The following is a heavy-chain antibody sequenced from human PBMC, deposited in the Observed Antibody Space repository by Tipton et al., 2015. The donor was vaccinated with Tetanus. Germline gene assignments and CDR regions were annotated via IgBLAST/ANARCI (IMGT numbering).Heavy chain of an antibody. Sequence: TLSLTCTVSGGSFSLYYWNWVRQSPGKGLEWIGYISYSGSTNSNYSLKSRITISQDTSKNQFSLKLTSVTAADTAVYYCARANYDFPKKGPFDSWGQGTLVIVS. CDR3: ARANYDFPKKGPFDS. D-gene: IGHD3-3*01. V-gene: IGHV4-59*01. CDR2: ISYSGST. J-gene: IGHJ4*02. CDR1: GGSFSLYY.